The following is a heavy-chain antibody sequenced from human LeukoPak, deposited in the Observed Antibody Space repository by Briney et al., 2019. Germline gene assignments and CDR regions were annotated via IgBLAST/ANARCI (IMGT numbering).Heavy chain of an antibody. CDR2: IYYSGST. D-gene: IGHD1-26*01. V-gene: IGHV4-39*01. J-gene: IGHJ3*02. CDR1: GGSISSSSYY. Sequence: SETLSLTCTVSGGSISSSSYYWGWIRQPPGKGREWIGSIYYSGSTYYNPSLKSRVTISVDTSKNQFSLKLSSVTAADTAVYYCARLVRGRGSYLAFDIWGQGTMVTVSS. CDR3: ARLVRGRGSYLAFDI.